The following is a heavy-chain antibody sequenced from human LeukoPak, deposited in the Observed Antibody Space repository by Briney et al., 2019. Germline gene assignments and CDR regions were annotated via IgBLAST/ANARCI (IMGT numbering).Heavy chain of an antibody. CDR3: ARDGTCRDF. Sequence: GGSLRLSCGASGFTFSENWMSWVRQAPGRGPEWVADIKGDGSKMYYVDSVKGRFTISRDNDKNALYLQMNNLRVEDTGVYYCARDGTCRDFWGQGVLVTVSS. J-gene: IGHJ4*02. CDR2: IKGDGSKM. CDR1: GFTFSENW. V-gene: IGHV3-7*01.